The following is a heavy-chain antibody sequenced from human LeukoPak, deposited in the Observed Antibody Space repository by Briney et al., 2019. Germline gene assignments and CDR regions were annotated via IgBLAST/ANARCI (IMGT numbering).Heavy chain of an antibody. J-gene: IGHJ4*02. CDR2: ISYDGSNK. Sequence: PGRSLRLSCAASGFTFSSYAMHWVRQAPGKGLEWVAVISYDGSNKYYADSVKGRFTISRDNSKNTLYLQMNSLRAEDTAVYYCARVYNGLWFGELYCDYWGQGTLVTVSS. CDR1: GFTFSSYA. V-gene: IGHV3-30-3*01. CDR3: ARVYNGLWFGELYCDY. D-gene: IGHD3-10*01.